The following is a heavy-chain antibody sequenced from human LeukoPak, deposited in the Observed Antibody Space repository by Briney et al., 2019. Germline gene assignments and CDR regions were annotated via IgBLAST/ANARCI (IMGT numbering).Heavy chain of an antibody. V-gene: IGHV4-31*03. CDR1: GGSISSGGYY. Sequence: PSETLSLTCTVSGGSISSGGYYWSWIRQHPGKGLERIGYIYYSRSTYYNPSLRSRVTISVDTSKNQFSLKLSSVTAADTAVYSCARGSYYNDSSGKSYYFDYWGQGTLVTVSS. CDR3: ARGSYYNDSSGKSYYFDY. D-gene: IGHD3-22*01. J-gene: IGHJ4*02. CDR2: IYYSRST.